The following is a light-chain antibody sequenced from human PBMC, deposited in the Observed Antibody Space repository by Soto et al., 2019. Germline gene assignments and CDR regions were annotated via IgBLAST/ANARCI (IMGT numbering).Light chain of an antibody. CDR1: SSSVGSND. CDR2: SNN. V-gene: IGLV1-44*01. CDR3: ATSDDTLTTYV. Sequence: QSVLTQTPSASGTPGQRVTISCSGSSSSVGSNDVNWYQQLPGTAPKVLIYSNNQRPAWVPDRFSGSNSGTSASLATSGVQSADEDDYYCATSDDTLTTYVFGTGTKLTVL. J-gene: IGLJ1*01.